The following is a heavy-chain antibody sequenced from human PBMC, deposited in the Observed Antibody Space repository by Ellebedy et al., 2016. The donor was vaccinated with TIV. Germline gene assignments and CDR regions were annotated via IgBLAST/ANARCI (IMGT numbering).Heavy chain of an antibody. D-gene: IGHD2-2*01. CDR3: ARDILIVVPAAMAGWFDP. Sequence: SETLSLTXTVSGGSISSSSYYWGWIRQPPGKGLEWIGSIYYSGSTYYNPSLKSRVTISVDTSKNQFSLKLSSVTAADTAVYYCARDILIVVPAAMAGWFDPWGQGTLVTVSS. V-gene: IGHV4-39*07. CDR2: IYYSGST. CDR1: GGSISSSSYY. J-gene: IGHJ5*02.